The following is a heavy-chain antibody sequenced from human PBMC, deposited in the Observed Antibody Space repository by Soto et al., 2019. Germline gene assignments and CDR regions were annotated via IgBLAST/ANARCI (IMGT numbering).Heavy chain of an antibody. CDR3: ARSEDTVTTEYYYYYYYMDV. Sequence: GGSLRLSCAASVFTFSSYSMNWVRQAPGKGLEWVSYISSSSSTIYYADSVKGRFTISRDNAKNSLYLQMNSLRAEDTAVYYCARSEDTVTTEYYYYYYYMDVWGKGTTVTVSS. V-gene: IGHV3-48*01. J-gene: IGHJ6*03. CDR2: ISSSSSTI. CDR1: VFTFSSYS. D-gene: IGHD4-17*01.